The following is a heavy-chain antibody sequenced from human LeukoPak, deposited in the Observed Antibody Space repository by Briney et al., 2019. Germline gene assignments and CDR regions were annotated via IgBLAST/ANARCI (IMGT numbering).Heavy chain of an antibody. D-gene: IGHD3-10*01. CDR2: ISYDGSNK. CDR1: GFTFSSYA. J-gene: IGHJ4*02. V-gene: IGHV3-30*04. Sequence: PGGSLRLSCAASGFTFSSYAMHWVRQAPGKGLEWVAVISYDGSNKYYADSVKGRFTISRDSSKNTLYLQMNSLRAEDTAVYYCARVGLLWFGELLLGGFDYWGQGTLVTVSS. CDR3: ARVGLLWFGELLLGGFDY.